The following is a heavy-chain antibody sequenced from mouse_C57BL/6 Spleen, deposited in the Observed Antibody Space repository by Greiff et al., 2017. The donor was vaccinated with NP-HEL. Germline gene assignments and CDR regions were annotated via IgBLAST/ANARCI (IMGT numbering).Heavy chain of an antibody. V-gene: IGHV1-82*01. CDR2: IYPGDGDT. Sequence: QVQLKESGPELVKPGASVKISCKASGYAFSSSWMNWVKQRPGKGLEWIGRIYPGDGDTNYNGKFKGKATLTADKSSSTAYMQLSSLTSEDSAVYFCARNLIYYYGRDYAMDYWGQGTSVTVSS. J-gene: IGHJ4*01. CDR1: GYAFSSSW. D-gene: IGHD1-1*01. CDR3: ARNLIYYYGRDYAMDY.